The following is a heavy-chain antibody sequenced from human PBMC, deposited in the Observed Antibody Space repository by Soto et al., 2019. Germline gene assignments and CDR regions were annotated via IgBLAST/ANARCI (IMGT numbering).Heavy chain of an antibody. J-gene: IGHJ4*02. CDR3: AHRNSGPYDY. CDR2: IYWDDDK. V-gene: IGHV2-5*08. Sequence: TLSLTCTVSGGSGSSGSYYWSWIRQPPGKALEWLALIYWDDDKRYSPSLKSRLTITKDTSKNQVVLTMTNMDPVDTATYYCAHRNSGPYDYWGQGTLVTVSS. CDR1: GGSGSSGSYY. D-gene: IGHD3-10*01.